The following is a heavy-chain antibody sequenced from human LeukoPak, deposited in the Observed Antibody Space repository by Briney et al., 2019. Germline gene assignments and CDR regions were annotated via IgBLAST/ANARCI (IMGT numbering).Heavy chain of an antibody. CDR3: ARLSNEYSSSFDY. Sequence: EASVKVSCKASGYTFTGYYMHWVRQAPGQGLEWMGWINPNSGGTNYAQKFQGRVTMTRDTSISTAYMELSRLRSDDTAVYYCARLSNEYSSSFDYWGQGTLVTVSS. CDR2: INPNSGGT. V-gene: IGHV1-2*02. J-gene: IGHJ4*02. CDR1: GYTFTGYY. D-gene: IGHD6-6*01.